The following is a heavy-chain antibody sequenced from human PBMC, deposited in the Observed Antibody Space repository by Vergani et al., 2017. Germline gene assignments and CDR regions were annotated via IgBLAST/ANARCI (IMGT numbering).Heavy chain of an antibody. V-gene: IGHV4-34*01. D-gene: IGHD4-23*01. CDR1: GGSFSDCY. CDR2: INHSGST. J-gene: IGHJ6*02. Sequence: QVQLQQWGAGLLKPSETLSLTCAVYGGSFSDCYWSWIRQPPGKGLEWIAEINHSGSTNYNPSLKSRVTISVDTSKNQFSLKLSSVTAADTAVYYCARVSFEGGNLYYYYGMDVWGQGTTVTVSS. CDR3: ARVSFEGGNLYYYYGMDV.